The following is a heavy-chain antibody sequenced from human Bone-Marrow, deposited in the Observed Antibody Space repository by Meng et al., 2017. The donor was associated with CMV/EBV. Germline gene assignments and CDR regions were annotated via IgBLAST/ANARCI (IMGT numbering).Heavy chain of an antibody. D-gene: IGHD2-2*01. CDR2: IYYSGTT. Sequence: SETLSLTCTVSGDSISTGSHYWGWIRQPPGKGLEWIATIYYSGTTYSNPSLKSRATISMDTSKNQFFLKVRSVTTADTAVYYCATDPPGRGPAAGSTPFNYWGQGSLVTVSS. J-gene: IGHJ4*02. CDR1: GDSISTGSHY. CDR3: ATDPPGRGPAAGSTPFNY. V-gene: IGHV4-39*07.